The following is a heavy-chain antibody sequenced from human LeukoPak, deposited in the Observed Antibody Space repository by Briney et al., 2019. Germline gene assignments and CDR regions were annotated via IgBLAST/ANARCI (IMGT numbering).Heavy chain of an antibody. CDR2: IDPRDSYT. CDR3: ARLFCSSASCDNWFDP. CDR1: GYSFTSYW. V-gene: IGHV5-10-1*01. Sequence: GESLKISCKGSGYSFTSYWISWVRQMPGKGLEWMGKIDPRDSYTNYSPSFQGHVTISADKSISTAYLQWSSLKASDTAMYYCARLFCSSASCDNWFDPWGQGTLVTVSS. D-gene: IGHD2-2*01. J-gene: IGHJ5*02.